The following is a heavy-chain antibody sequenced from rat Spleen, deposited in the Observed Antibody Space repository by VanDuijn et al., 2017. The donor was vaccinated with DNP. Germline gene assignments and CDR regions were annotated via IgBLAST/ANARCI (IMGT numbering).Heavy chain of an antibody. CDR3: VREDKGVDA. CDR1: GFNFNDYW. J-gene: IGHJ4*01. Sequence: EVKLVESGGGLVQPGSSLKLSCVASGFNFNDYWMGWVRQAPGKGLEWIGQINKDSSTISYSPSLKDKLTISRDSAQNTLYLQMSILGSEDTAIYYCVREDKGVDAWGQGTSVSVSS. D-gene: IGHD2-2*01. V-gene: IGHV4-2*01. CDR2: INKDSSTI.